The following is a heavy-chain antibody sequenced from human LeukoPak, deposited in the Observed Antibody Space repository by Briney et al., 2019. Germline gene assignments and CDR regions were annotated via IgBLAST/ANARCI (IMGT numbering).Heavy chain of an antibody. CDR1: GFTFSSYA. CDR3: ARGKHHSSGASEDWFDP. Sequence: GGSLRLSCAASGFTFSSYAMSWVRQAPGKGLEWVSAISGSGGSTHHADSVKGRFTISRDNSKNTLYLQMNSLRDEDTAVYYCARGKHHSSGASEDWFDPWGQGTLVTVSS. V-gene: IGHV3-23*01. D-gene: IGHD6-19*01. J-gene: IGHJ5*02. CDR2: ISGSGGST.